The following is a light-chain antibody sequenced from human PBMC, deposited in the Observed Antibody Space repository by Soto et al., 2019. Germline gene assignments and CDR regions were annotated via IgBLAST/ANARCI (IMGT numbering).Light chain of an antibody. CDR2: GAS. V-gene: IGKV3-20*01. CDR1: QSVSSIY. Sequence: EIVLTQSPGPLSLSPGERATLSCRASQSVSSIYLAWYQQKTGQAPRLVIYGASNRANGVPDRFSGSGSGTVFSLTISRLEPEDFALYYCQKYGGSWTFGQGTKVEIK. J-gene: IGKJ1*01. CDR3: QKYGGSWT.